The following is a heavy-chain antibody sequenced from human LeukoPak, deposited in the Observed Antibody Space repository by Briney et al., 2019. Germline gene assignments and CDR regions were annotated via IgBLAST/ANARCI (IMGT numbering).Heavy chain of an antibody. J-gene: IGHJ4*02. V-gene: IGHV1-2*02. Sequence: ASVKVSCKASGYSFTGYYMHWVRPAPGQGLEWMGWISPNSGATDYAQKFQGRVTMTRDMSISTAYMELSSLRSDDTAIYYCARVRCSGDSCYPQAFDYWGQGTLVTVSS. CDR3: ARVRCSGDSCYPQAFDY. D-gene: IGHD2-15*01. CDR1: GYSFTGYY. CDR2: ISPNSGAT.